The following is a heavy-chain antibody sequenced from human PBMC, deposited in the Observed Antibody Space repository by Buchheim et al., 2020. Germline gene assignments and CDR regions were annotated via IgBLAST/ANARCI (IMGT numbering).Heavy chain of an antibody. J-gene: IGHJ4*02. CDR2: ISGSGAST. CDR1: GFTFRSYA. V-gene: IGHV3-23*01. Sequence: VQVLESGGGLVQPGGSLRLSCAASGFTFRSYAMSWVRQAPGKGLEWVSAISGSGASTYYADSVKGRFTISRDNSKNTVYLQLNSLRAEDTAVYFCAKGYSSSSSRFFDYWGQGTL. CDR3: AKGYSSSSSRFFDY. D-gene: IGHD6-6*01.